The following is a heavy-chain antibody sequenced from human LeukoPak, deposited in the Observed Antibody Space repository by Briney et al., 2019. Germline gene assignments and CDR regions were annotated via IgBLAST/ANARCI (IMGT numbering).Heavy chain of an antibody. V-gene: IGHV3-7*01. CDR3: ARDKPYYYGSGHYFDY. D-gene: IGHD3-10*01. Sequence: GGSLRLSCAASGFTFSSYWMSWVRQAPGKGLEWVANLNQDGSEKYYVDSVKGRFTISRDNAKNSLYLQMNSLRAEDTAVYYCARDKPYYYGSGHYFDYWGQGNLVSVSS. J-gene: IGHJ4*02. CDR1: GFTFSSYW. CDR2: LNQDGSEK.